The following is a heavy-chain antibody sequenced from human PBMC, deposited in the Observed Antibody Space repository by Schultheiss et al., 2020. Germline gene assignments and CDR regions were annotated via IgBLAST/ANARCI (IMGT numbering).Heavy chain of an antibody. CDR1: GFTFSSYW. V-gene: IGHV3-7*01. J-gene: IGHJ4*02. D-gene: IGHD2-21*01. CDR2: IKQDGSEK. Sequence: GESLKISCAASGFTFSSYWMSWVRQAPGKGLEWVANIKQDGSEKYYVDSVKGRFTISRDNAKNSLYLQMNSLRAEDTAVYYCRCYSDFDYWGQGTLVTVSS. CDR3: RCYSDFDY.